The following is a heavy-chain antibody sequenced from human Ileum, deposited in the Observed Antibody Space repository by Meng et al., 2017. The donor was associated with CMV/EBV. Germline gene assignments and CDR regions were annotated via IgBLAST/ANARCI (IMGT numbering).Heavy chain of an antibody. CDR2: VNPNNGGT. J-gene: IGHJ4*02. Sequence: ASVKVSCKASGYTFTGYYIHWVRQAPGQGLEWRGWVNPNNGGTNYAQKFQGRVTMTRDTSISSAYMELNRLTSDDTAVYYCARPRVAGTAHFDYWGQGALVTVSS. CDR3: ARPRVAGTAHFDY. CDR1: GYTFTGYY. D-gene: IGHD6-19*01. V-gene: IGHV1-2*02.